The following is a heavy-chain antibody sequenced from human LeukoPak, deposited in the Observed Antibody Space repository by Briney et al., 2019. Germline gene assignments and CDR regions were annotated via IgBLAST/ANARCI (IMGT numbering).Heavy chain of an antibody. CDR3: ASVCFTRTSWYLDGYNS. CDR1: GGSISGSSYY. CDR2: IYYSGST. J-gene: IGHJ4*02. D-gene: IGHD2-2*01. Sequence: SETLSLACTVSGGSISGSSYYWGWIRQPPGKGLEWIGSIYYSGSTYYNPSLKSRVTISVDTSKNQFSLKLSSVTAADTAVYYCASVCFTRTSWYLDGYNSWGQGTLVTVSS. V-gene: IGHV4-39*07.